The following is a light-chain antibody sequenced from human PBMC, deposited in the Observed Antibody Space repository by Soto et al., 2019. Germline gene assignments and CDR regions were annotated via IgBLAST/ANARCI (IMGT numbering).Light chain of an antibody. J-gene: IGKJ2*01. CDR2: GAS. V-gene: IGKV1-39*01. CDR3: QQSYRSPYT. CDR1: QSINIY. Sequence: IQMTQSPSSLSASVGDSVTVTCRASQSINIYLHWYQQKPGTAPTLLIYGASSLQSGVPSRFTGGGSLTDFTLTLSSLQPEDFATYYCQQSYRSPYTFGQGTKLEIK.